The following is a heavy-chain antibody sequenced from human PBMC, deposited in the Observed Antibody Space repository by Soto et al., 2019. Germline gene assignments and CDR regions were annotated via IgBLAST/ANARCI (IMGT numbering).Heavy chain of an antibody. CDR1: GYRFTGYY. CDR3: ARVGAGDGGWFDP. CDR2: INPNSGAT. D-gene: IGHD3-16*01. Sequence: QAQLVQSGAEVKKPGASVKVSCKASGYRFTGYYTHWVRQAPGQGLEWMGWINPNSGATDYAHKVQGRVTMTRDTSISTAYMELSSLTSDDTAVYYCARVGAGDGGWFDPWGQGTLVTVSS. V-gene: IGHV1-2*02. J-gene: IGHJ5*02.